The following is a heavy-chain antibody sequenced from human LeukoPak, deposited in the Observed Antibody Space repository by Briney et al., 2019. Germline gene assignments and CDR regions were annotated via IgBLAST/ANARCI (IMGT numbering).Heavy chain of an antibody. D-gene: IGHD1-26*01. CDR3: ARDIRRRELLVSYWFDP. V-gene: IGHV1-2*02. Sequence: ASVKVSCKASGYTFTGYYMHWVRQAPGQGLEWMGWINPNSGDTNYAQKFQGRVTVTRDTSISTAYMELSRLRSDDTAVYYCARDIRRRELLVSYWFDPWGQGTLVTVSS. CDR1: GYTFTGYY. J-gene: IGHJ5*02. CDR2: INPNSGDT.